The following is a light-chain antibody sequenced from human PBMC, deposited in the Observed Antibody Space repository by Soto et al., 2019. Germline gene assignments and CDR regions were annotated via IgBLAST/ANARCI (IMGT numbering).Light chain of an antibody. CDR3: QQYYSTPLT. Sequence: DIVMTQSPDSLAVSLGERATINCKSIQCVLYSSNNKNYLAWYQQKPGQPPKLLIYWASTRESGVPDRFSGSGSGTDFTLTISSLQAEDVAVYYCQQYYSTPLTFGGGTKVDI. CDR1: QCVLYSSNNKNY. V-gene: IGKV4-1*01. CDR2: WAS. J-gene: IGKJ4*01.